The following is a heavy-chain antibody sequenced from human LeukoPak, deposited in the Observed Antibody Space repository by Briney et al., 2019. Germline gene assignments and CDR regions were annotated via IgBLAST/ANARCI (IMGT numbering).Heavy chain of an antibody. CDR1: GYTFTSYD. Sequence: ASVKVSCKASGYTFTSYDINWVRQATGQGLEWMGWMNPNSGNTGYAQKFQGRVTMTRNTSISTAYMELSSLRSEDTAVYYCARALRCIAAAGTEYYFDYRGQGTLVTVSS. D-gene: IGHD6-13*01. V-gene: IGHV1-8*01. CDR2: MNPNSGNT. J-gene: IGHJ4*02. CDR3: ARALRCIAAAGTEYYFDY.